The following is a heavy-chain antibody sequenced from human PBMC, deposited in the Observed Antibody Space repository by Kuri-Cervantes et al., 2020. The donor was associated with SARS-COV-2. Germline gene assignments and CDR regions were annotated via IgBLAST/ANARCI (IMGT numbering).Heavy chain of an antibody. Sequence: SVKVSCKASGGTFSSYAISWVRQAPGQGLEWMGGIIPIFGTANYAQKFQGRVTITTDESTSTAYMELSSLTSEDTAIYYCYCAPKEGFDSWGQGTLVTVSS. V-gene: IGHV1-69*05. CDR2: IIPIFGTA. CDR1: GGTFSSYA. J-gene: IGHJ4*02. CDR3: YCAPKEGFDS. D-gene: IGHD2-21*01.